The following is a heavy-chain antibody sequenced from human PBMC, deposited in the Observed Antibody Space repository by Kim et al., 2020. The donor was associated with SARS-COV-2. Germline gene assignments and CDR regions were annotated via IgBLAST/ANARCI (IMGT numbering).Heavy chain of an antibody. J-gene: IGHJ3*02. CDR3: ARAQYSGYDLGAIDI. Sequence: SETLSLTCTVSGGSISSYYWSWIRQPPGKGLEWIGYIYYSGSTNYNPSLKSRVTISVDTSKNQFSLKLSSVTAADTAVYYCARAQYSGYDLGAIDIWGQGTMVTVSS. D-gene: IGHD5-12*01. CDR1: GGSISSYY. V-gene: IGHV4-59*01. CDR2: IYYSGST.